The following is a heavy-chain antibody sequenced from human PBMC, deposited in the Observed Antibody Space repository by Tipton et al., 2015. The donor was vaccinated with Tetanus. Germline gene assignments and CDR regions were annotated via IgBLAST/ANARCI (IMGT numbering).Heavy chain of an antibody. Sequence: TLSLTCTVSGGSMSTYYWSWIRQPPGKGLEWIGYVYYTGSTDYNPSLKSRVTISVETSKSQFSLRLTSVTAADTAVYYCARSKLLWFGESLSGFDSWGQGTLVTVSA. CDR1: GGSMSTYY. CDR3: ARSKLLWFGESLSGFDS. V-gene: IGHV4-59*01. D-gene: IGHD3-10*01. J-gene: IGHJ4*02. CDR2: VYYTGST.